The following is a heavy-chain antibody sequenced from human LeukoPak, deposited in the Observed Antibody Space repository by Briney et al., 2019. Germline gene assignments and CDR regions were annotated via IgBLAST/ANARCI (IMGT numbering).Heavy chain of an antibody. V-gene: IGHV5-51*01. J-gene: IGHJ4*02. CDR3: ARNQQQLAAPFDY. CDR2: IYPGDSDT. CDR1: GYSFTTYW. D-gene: IGHD6-13*01. Sequence: GESLKISCGGSGYSFTTYWIAWVRQMPGKGLEWMGIIYPGDSDTRYSPSFQGHVTISADMSISTAYLQWSSLKASDTAMYYCARNQQQLAAPFDYWGQGTLVTVSS.